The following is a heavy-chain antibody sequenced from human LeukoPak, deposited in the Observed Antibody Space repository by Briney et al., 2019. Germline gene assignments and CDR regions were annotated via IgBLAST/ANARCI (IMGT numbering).Heavy chain of an antibody. V-gene: IGHV3-23*01. CDR3: AKGPVLIPGYSSSSAGDAFDI. D-gene: IGHD6-6*01. CDR2: IGNSDGRT. J-gene: IGHJ3*02. Sequence: GGSLRLSCAASGFTFTTYAMNWVRQAPGKGLEWLADIGNSDGRTYYADSVKGRFTISRDNSKNTLYLQMNSLRAEDTAVYYCAKGPVLIPGYSSSSAGDAFDIWGQGTMVTVSS. CDR1: GFTFTTYA.